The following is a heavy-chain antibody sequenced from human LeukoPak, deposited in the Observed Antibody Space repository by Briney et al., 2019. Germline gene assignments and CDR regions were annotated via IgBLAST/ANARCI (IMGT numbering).Heavy chain of an antibody. D-gene: IGHD2-15*01. Sequence: GGSLRLSCAASGFTFSSYWMSWVRQAPGKGLEWVANIKEDGSEKYYVDSVKGRFTISRDNAKNSLYLQMNSLRAEDTAVYYCARIKMGSGGSCFDYWGQGTLVTVSS. J-gene: IGHJ4*02. CDR1: GFTFSSYW. CDR3: ARIKMGSGGSCFDY. V-gene: IGHV3-7*01. CDR2: IKEDGSEK.